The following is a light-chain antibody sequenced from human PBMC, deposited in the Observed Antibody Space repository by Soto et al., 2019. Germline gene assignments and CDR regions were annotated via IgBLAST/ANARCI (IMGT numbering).Light chain of an antibody. CDR2: DIS. V-gene: IGKV3D-15*01. CDR1: QSVSSIY. Sequence: EIVLTQSPGTLSLSPGERATLSCRASQSVSSIYLAWYQQKPGQAPRLLMYDISTRATGIPARFSGSGSGTEFTLTISSLQSEDFAVYYCQQYNNWPPITFGQGTKVDIK. CDR3: QQYNNWPPIT. J-gene: IGKJ1*01.